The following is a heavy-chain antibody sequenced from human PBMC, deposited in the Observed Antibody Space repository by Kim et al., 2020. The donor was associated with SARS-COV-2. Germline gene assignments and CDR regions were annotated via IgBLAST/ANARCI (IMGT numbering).Heavy chain of an antibody. D-gene: IGHD3-3*01. J-gene: IGHJ3*02. Sequence: SETLSLTCTVSGGSISSSSYYWGWIRQPPGKGLEWIGSIYYSGSTYYNPSLKSRVTISVDTSKNQFSLKLSSVTAADTAVYYCARIERAGMHYDFWRATKEGAFDIWGQGTMVTVSS. CDR3: ARIERAGMHYDFWRATKEGAFDI. CDR1: GGSISSSSYY. CDR2: IYYSGST. V-gene: IGHV4-39*01.